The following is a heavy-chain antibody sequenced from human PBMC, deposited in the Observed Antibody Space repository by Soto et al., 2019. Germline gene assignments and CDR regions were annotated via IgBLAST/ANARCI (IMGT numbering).Heavy chain of an antibody. CDR1: GFTFSSYG. CDR2: ISYDGSNK. V-gene: IGHV3-30*18. CDR3: AKDLDSSSPLTWFDP. J-gene: IGHJ5*02. D-gene: IGHD6-13*01. Sequence: QVQLVESGGGVVQPGRSLRLSCAASGFTFSSYGMHWVRQAPGKGLEWVAVISYDGSNKYYADSVKGRFTISRDNSKNTLYLQMNSLRAEDTAVYYCAKDLDSSSPLTWFDPWGQGTLVTVSA.